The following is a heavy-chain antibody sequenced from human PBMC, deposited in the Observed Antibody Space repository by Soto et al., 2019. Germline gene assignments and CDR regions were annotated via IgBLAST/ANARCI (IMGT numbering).Heavy chain of an antibody. Sequence: GGSLRLSCAASGFTFSSYAMHWVRQAPGKGLEWVAVISYDGSNKYYADSVKGRFTISRDNSKNTLYLQMNSLTAEDTAVYYCARDLKGQQLVLDYWGQGTLVTVSS. V-gene: IGHV3-30-3*01. CDR1: GFTFSSYA. D-gene: IGHD6-13*01. J-gene: IGHJ4*02. CDR2: ISYDGSNK. CDR3: ARDLKGQQLVLDY.